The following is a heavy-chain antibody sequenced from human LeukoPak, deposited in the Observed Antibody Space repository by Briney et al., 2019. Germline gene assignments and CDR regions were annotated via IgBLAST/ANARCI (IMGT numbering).Heavy chain of an antibody. CDR3: AKEGY. J-gene: IGHJ4*02. Sequence: PGGSLRLSCAASGFSFSVNWMSWVRRAPGKGPESVASIKQDGSEKYYVDSASGRFTISRDNAKNSLYLQMNSLRAEDTAVYYCAKEGYWGQGTLVTVSS. V-gene: IGHV3-7*03. CDR2: IKQDGSEK. CDR1: GFSFSVNW.